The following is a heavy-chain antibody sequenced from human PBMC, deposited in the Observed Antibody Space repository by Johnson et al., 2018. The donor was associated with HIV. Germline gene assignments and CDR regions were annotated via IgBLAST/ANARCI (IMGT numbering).Heavy chain of an antibody. D-gene: IGHD4-17*01. J-gene: IGHJ3*02. CDR1: GFTFDDYA. Sequence: QVQLVESGGALVKPGGSLRLSCAASGFTFDDYAMHWVRQAPGKGLEWVSGISSSGTTIYYADSVKGRFTISRDNSKNTLYLQMNSLRAEDTAVYYCARDVTKDAFDIWGQGTMVTVSS. CDR2: ISSSGTTI. V-gene: IGHV3-11*04. CDR3: ARDVTKDAFDI.